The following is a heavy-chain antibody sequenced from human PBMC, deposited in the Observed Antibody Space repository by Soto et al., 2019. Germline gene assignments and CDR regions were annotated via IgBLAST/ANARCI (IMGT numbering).Heavy chain of an antibody. CDR2: ISGTGRST. Sequence: PGGSLRLSCEASGFTFSNCAMSWVRQSPGKGLEWVSGISGTGRSTFYADSVKDRFTISRDNSKNTVYLQMTSLRADDTAVYYCPKGTTSGWYFFDYWGKGPRVIVSS. V-gene: IGHV3-23*01. CDR3: PKGTTSGWYFFDY. D-gene: IGHD6-19*01. J-gene: IGHJ4*02. CDR1: GFTFSNCA.